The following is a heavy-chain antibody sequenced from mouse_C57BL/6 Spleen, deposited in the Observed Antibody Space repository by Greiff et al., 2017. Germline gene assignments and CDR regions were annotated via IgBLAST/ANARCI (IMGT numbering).Heavy chain of an antibody. D-gene: IGHD1-1*01. J-gene: IGHJ1*03. V-gene: IGHV6-3*01. CDR2: IRMKSDNYAT. CDR3: ALGTTVLAWWYFDV. CDR1: GFTFSNYW. Sequence: EVKLMESGGGLVQPGGSMKLSCVASGFTFSNYWMNWVRQSPEKGLEWVAQIRMKSDNYATHYAESVKGRFTISRDYSKSSVYLQMNNLRAEDTGIYYGALGTTVLAWWYFDVWGTGTTVTVSS.